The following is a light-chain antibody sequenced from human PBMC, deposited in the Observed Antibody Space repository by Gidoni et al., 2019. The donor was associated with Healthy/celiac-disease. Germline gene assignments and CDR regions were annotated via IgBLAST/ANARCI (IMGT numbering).Light chain of an antibody. CDR1: QSVSSN. J-gene: IGKJ1*01. CDR2: GAS. CDR3: QQYNNWPRT. V-gene: IGKV3-15*01. Sequence: EIVMTQSPATLSVSPGERATLSCRASQSVSSNVAWYQQKPGQAPRLLIYGASTRATGIPARFSGSWSGTEFTLTISSLQSEDFAVYYCQQYNNWPRTFGQGTKVEIK.